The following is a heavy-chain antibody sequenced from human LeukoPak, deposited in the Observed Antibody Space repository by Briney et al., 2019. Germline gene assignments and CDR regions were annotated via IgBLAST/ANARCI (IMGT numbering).Heavy chain of an antibody. V-gene: IGHV4-39*07. CDR2: IYHSGST. Sequence: SETLSLTCTVSGGSISSSSYYWGWIRQPPGRGLEWIGSIYHSGSTYYDPSLKSRVTISGDTSKNQFSLKLSSVTAADTAVYYCARGVARSSKFHFSYYFDYWGQGTLVTVSS. CDR3: ARGVARSSKFHFSYYFDY. D-gene: IGHD6-6*01. CDR1: GGSISSSSYY. J-gene: IGHJ4*02.